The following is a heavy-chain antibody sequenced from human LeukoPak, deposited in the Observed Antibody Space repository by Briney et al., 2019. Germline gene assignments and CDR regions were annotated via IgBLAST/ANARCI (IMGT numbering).Heavy chain of an antibody. CDR3: AELGITMIGGV. CDR2: IRAGGDNT. D-gene: IGHD3-10*02. CDR1: DSTFITYG. J-gene: IGHJ6*04. V-gene: IGHV3-23*01. Sequence: GGSLRLSCAASDSTFITYGMTWVRQAPGKGLEWVSSIRAGGDNTDYADSVKGRFTISRDNSKNTLFLQIDSLRAEDTAVYYCAELGITMIGGVWGKGTTVTISS.